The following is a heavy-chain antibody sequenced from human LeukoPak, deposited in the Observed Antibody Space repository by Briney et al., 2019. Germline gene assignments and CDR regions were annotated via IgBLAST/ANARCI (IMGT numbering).Heavy chain of an antibody. CDR3: ATQKYYYDSSGYPSDY. V-gene: IGHV1-2*02. J-gene: IGHJ4*02. CDR1: GYTFTGYY. CDR2: INPNSGGT. Sequence: ASVKVSCKASGYTFTGYYMHWVRQAPGQGLEWMGWINPNSGGTNYAQKFQGRVTMTRDTSIGTAYMELSRLRSDDTAVYYCATQKYYYDSSGYPSDYWGQGTLVTVSS. D-gene: IGHD3-22*01.